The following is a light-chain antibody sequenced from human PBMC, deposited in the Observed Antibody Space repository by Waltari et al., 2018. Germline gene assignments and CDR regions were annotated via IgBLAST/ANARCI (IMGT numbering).Light chain of an antibody. CDR2: AAS. V-gene: IGKV3-15*01. Sequence: EIVMTQAPAILSASPGARATLSCTASQSISLNVAWYQHKRGQAPRLLIYAASSRATGFPSRFSGSGSGTEFTLTIRSLQSEDFAVYFCQQYNDWYTFGPGTKVEIK. CDR3: QQYNDWYT. CDR1: QSISLN. J-gene: IGKJ1*01.